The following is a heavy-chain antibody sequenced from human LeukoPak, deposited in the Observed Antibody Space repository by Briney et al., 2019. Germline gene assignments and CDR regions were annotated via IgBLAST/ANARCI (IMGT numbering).Heavy chain of an antibody. V-gene: IGHV4-34*01. Sequence: PSETLSLTCAVYGGSFSGYYWSWIRQPPGEGLEWIGEINHRGSTNYNPSLKSRVTISVDTSKNQFSLKLSSVTAADTAVYYCARGRRWYDFWSAGGYFDYWGQGTLVTVSS. J-gene: IGHJ4*02. CDR1: GGSFSGYY. CDR2: INHRGST. CDR3: ARGRRWYDFWSAGGYFDY. D-gene: IGHD3-3*01.